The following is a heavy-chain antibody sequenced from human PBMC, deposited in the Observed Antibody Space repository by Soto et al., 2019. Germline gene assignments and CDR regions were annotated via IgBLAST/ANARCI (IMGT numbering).Heavy chain of an antibody. Sequence: GGSLRLSCAVSEFSISRHYMNWVRQAPGKGLEWVSVVHSGGDTYYADSVKGRFTVSRDNSKNTVYLQMNSLRAEDTAVYYCARDLFGGAFPDYWGQGTLVTVSS. D-gene: IGHD3-10*01. CDR1: EFSISRHY. V-gene: IGHV3-53*01. CDR3: ARDLFGGAFPDY. J-gene: IGHJ4*02. CDR2: VHSGGDT.